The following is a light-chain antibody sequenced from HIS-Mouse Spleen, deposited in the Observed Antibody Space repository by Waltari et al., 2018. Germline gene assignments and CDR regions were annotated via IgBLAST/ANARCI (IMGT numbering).Light chain of an antibody. V-gene: IGLV2-23*01. CDR2: EGS. Sequence: QSALTQPASVSGSPVQSITISCTGTSSDAGSYYLFSWYQQHPGKAPKLMLYEGSKRPSGVSNRFSGSKAGNTASLTISGLQAEDEADYYCCSYAGSSTWVFGGGTKLTVL. J-gene: IGLJ3*02. CDR1: SSDAGSYYL. CDR3: CSYAGSSTWV.